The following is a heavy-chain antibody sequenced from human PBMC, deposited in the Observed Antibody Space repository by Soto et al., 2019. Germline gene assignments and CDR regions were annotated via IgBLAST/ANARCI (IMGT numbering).Heavy chain of an antibody. D-gene: IGHD3-22*01. CDR2: IYHTGNA. J-gene: IGHJ5*02. V-gene: IGHV4-39*01. CDR1: GDSISNSRFY. CDR3: ARDFFDSSDYTTNWFDP. Sequence: SETLSVTCSVSGDSISNSRFYWAWIRQPPGEGLEWIGSIYHTGNAYYNPSLKSRVTISVDTSKNQFSLKLTSVTAAYAALYYCARDFFDSSDYTTNWFDPWGQGTLVTVSS.